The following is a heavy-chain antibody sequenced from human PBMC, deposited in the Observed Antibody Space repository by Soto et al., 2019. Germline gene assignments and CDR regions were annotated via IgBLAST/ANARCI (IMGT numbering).Heavy chain of an antibody. V-gene: IGHV3-30-3*01. D-gene: IGHD3-22*01. J-gene: IGHJ6*02. CDR1: GFTFSSYA. CDR2: ISYDGSNK. Sequence: GGSLRLSCAASGFTFSSYAMHWVRQAPGKGLEWVAVISYDGSNKYYADSVKGRFTNARDNSKNTLYLQMNSLRAEDTAVYYCARDFYYYDSSGYYNYYYYYGMDVWGQGTTVTVSS. CDR3: ARDFYYYDSSGYYNYYYYYGMDV.